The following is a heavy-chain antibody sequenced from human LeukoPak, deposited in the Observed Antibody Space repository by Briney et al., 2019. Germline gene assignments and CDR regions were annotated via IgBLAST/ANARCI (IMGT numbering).Heavy chain of an antibody. Sequence: PSETLSLTCTVSGGSISSSSYYWGWIRQPPGKGLEWIGSIYYSGSTYYNPSLKSRVTISVDTSKNQFSLKLSSVTAADTAVYYCAQLGYCSSTSCFWGQGTLVTVSS. CDR2: IYYSGST. CDR1: GGSISSSSYY. CDR3: AQLGYCSSTSCF. V-gene: IGHV4-39*07. D-gene: IGHD2-2*01. J-gene: IGHJ4*02.